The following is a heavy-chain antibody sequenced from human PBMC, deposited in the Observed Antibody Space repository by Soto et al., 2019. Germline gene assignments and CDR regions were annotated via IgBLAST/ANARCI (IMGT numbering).Heavy chain of an antibody. CDR3: AAESGSGSYRYAPPDY. Sequence: ASVKVSCKASGFTFTSSAMQWVRQARGQRLEWIGWIVVGSGNTNYAQKFQERVTITRDMSTSTAYMELSSLRSEDTAVYYCAAESGSGSYRYAPPDYWGQGTLVTVSS. V-gene: IGHV1-58*02. J-gene: IGHJ4*02. CDR2: IVVGSGNT. D-gene: IGHD3-16*02. CDR1: GFTFTSSA.